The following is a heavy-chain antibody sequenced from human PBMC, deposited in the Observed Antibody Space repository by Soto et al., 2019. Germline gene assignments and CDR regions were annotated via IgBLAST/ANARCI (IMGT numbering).Heavy chain of an antibody. D-gene: IGHD3-22*01. Sequence: GGSLRLSCAASGFTFSGYAMHWVRQAPGKGLEWVAVISYDGSNKYYADSVKGRFTISRDNSKNTLYLQMNSLRAEDTAVYYCARDWEYYYDSSGYQDAFDIWGQGTMVTVSS. J-gene: IGHJ3*02. CDR1: GFTFSGYA. CDR2: ISYDGSNK. CDR3: ARDWEYYYDSSGYQDAFDI. V-gene: IGHV3-30-3*01.